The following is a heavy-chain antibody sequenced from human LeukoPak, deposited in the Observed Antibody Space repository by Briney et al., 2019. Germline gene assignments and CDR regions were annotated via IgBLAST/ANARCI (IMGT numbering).Heavy chain of an antibody. CDR1: GFTFGSYS. D-gene: IGHD2-15*01. Sequence: GGSLRLSCAASGFTFGSYSMNWVRQAPGKGLEWVSSISSSSSYIYYADSVKGRFTISRDNAKNSLYLQMNSLRAEDAAVYYCAREDVVVAAMLYYYYGMDVWGQGTTVTVSS. V-gene: IGHV3-21*01. J-gene: IGHJ6*02. CDR3: AREDVVVAAMLYYYYGMDV. CDR2: ISSSSSYI.